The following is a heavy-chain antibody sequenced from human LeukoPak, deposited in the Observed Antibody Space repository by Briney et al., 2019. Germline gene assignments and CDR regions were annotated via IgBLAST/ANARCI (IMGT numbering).Heavy chain of an antibody. D-gene: IGHD6-19*01. CDR3: ARTVAGLPLDAFDI. J-gene: IGHJ3*02. CDR2: ISSSGSYT. CDR1: GFSFSDYY. V-gene: IGHV3-11*06. Sequence: PGGSLRLSCAASGFSFSDYYMSWIRQAPGKGLEWVSYISSSGSYTNYADSVKGRFTISRDNAKNSLYLQMNSLRAEDTAVYYCARTVAGLPLDAFDIWGQGTMVTVSS.